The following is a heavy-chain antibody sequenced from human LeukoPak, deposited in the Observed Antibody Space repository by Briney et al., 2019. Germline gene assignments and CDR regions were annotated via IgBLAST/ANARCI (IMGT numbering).Heavy chain of an antibody. CDR1: GGSISSDNYY. J-gene: IGHJ4*02. CDR2: IYTSGSS. D-gene: IGHD6-13*01. V-gene: IGHV4-61*02. CDR3: AREEVGQQQLHLFDY. Sequence: SGTLSLTCTVSGGSISSDNYYWSWIRQPAGKGLEWIGRIYTSGSSIYNPSLKSRVTISVDTSKNQFSLRLSSVTAADTAVYYCAREEVGQQQLHLFDYWGQGTLVTVSS.